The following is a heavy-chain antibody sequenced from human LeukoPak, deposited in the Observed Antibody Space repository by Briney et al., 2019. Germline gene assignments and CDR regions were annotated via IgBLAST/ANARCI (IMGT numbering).Heavy chain of an antibody. CDR3: VRSGGY. Sequence: PGGSLRLSCLTSGFLFSDAWMSWVRQAPGKGLEWVANIKEDGSEKYYVDSVKGRFTISRDNAKNSLCLQMNSLRAEDTAIYYCVRSGGYWGQGTLVTVSS. CDR2: IKEDGSEK. J-gene: IGHJ4*02. D-gene: IGHD1-26*01. V-gene: IGHV3-7*05. CDR1: GFLFSDAW.